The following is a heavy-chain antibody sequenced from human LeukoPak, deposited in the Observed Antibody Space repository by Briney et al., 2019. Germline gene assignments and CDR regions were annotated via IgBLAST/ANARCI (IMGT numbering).Heavy chain of an antibody. CDR2: MNPNSGNT. D-gene: IGHD3-9*01. V-gene: IGHV1-8*01. CDR3: ARGAGTYYDILTGPIG. CDR1: GYTFTSYD. J-gene: IGHJ3*01. Sequence: GASVEVSCKASGYTFTSYDINWVRQATGQGLEWMGWMNPNSGNTGYAQKFQGRVTMTRNTSISTAYMELSSLRSEDTAVYYCARGAGTYYDILTGPIGWGQGTMVTVSS.